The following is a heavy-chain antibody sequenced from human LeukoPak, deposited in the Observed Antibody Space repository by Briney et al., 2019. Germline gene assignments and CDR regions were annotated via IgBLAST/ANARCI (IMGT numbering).Heavy chain of an antibody. J-gene: IGHJ1*01. CDR2: IKRETDGGTI. CDR3: TTDRYYDNSELQFQH. Sequence: GGSLRLSCAASGFTLNNAWVSWVRQAPGKGLEWLGRIKRETDGGTIDYAAPVKGRFTISRDDSRNTLYLQMDSLKIEDTAVYYCTTDRYYDNSELQFQHWGQGTLVTVSS. CDR1: GFTLNNAW. V-gene: IGHV3-15*01. D-gene: IGHD3-22*01.